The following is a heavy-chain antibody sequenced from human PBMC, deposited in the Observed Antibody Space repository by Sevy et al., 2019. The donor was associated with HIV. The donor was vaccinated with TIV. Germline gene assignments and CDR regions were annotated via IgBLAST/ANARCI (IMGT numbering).Heavy chain of an antibody. J-gene: IGHJ4*02. D-gene: IGHD5-18*01. CDR3: ARDKNSAMVTPFDF. V-gene: IGHV3-7*03. Sequence: GGSLTLSCVASGFTVSNYWMNWVRHAPGMGLEWVAKIKEDGKETYYVDSVKGRFTISRDNAKNSLYLQMTSLRAEDTAVYYCARDKNSAMVTPFDFWGQGTLVTVSS. CDR2: IKEDGKET. CDR1: GFTVSNYW.